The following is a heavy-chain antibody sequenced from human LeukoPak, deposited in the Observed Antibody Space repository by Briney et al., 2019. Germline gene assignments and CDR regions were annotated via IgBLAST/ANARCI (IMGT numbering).Heavy chain of an antibody. CDR2: IKQDGREK. Sequence: GGSLRLSCAASGFTFSSYWMSGVRQAPGKGLEWVANIKQDGREKYYVDSVKGRFTISRDNAKNSLYLQMNSLRAEDTAVYYCARDGLWFGDPLWGDYWGQGTLVTVSS. CDR3: ARDGLWFGDPLWGDY. V-gene: IGHV3-7*01. D-gene: IGHD3-10*01. J-gene: IGHJ4*02. CDR1: GFTFSSYW.